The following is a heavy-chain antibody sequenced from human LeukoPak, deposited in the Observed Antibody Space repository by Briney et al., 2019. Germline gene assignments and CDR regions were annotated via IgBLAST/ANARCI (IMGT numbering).Heavy chain of an antibody. V-gene: IGHV3-21*01. J-gene: IGHJ4*02. CDR1: GFTFSSYS. Sequence: GSLRLSCAASGFTFSSYSMNWVRQAPGKGLEWVSSISSSSSYIYYADSVKGRFTISRDNAKNSLYLQMNSLRAEDTAVYYCARTITQTYDFDYWGQGTLVTVSS. CDR2: ISSSSSYI. CDR3: ARTITQTYDFDY. D-gene: IGHD1-20*01.